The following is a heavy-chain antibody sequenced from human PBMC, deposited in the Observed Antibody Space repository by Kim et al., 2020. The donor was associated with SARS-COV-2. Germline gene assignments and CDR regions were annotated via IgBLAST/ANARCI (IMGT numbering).Heavy chain of an antibody. Sequence: SETLSLTCTVSGGSISSSSYYWGWIRQPPGKGLEWIGSIYYSGSTYYNPSLKSPVTISVDTSKNQFSLKLSSVTAADTAVYYCARQRPPFYDYVWGSYRYPFDYWGQGTLVTVSS. CDR2: IYYSGST. CDR1: GGSISSSSYY. J-gene: IGHJ4*02. V-gene: IGHV4-39*01. D-gene: IGHD3-16*02. CDR3: ARQRPPFYDYVWGSYRYPFDY.